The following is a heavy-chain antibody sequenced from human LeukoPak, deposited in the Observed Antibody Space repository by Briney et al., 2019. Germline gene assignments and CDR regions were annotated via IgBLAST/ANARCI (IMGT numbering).Heavy chain of an antibody. Sequence: QPGRSLRLSCTASGFTVSSNYMTWVRQAPGKGLEWVSVLYTGGTTYYADSVKGRFTISRDNSKNTVYLDMNSLRAEDTAVYYCARAVDIVPTTPFDLWGQGIMVTVSS. D-gene: IGHD5-12*01. J-gene: IGHJ3*01. CDR3: ARAVDIVPTTPFDL. CDR2: LYTGGTT. V-gene: IGHV3-66*01. CDR1: GFTVSSNY.